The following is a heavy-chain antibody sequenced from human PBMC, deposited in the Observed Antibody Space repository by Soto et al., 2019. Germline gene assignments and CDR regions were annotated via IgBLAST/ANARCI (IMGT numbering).Heavy chain of an antibody. V-gene: IGHV3-21*01. CDR1: GFTFSSYS. J-gene: IGHJ6*02. CDR2: ISSSSSYI. Sequence: EAQLVDSGGGLVQPGGSLRLSCLASGFTFSSYSMNWVRQAPGKGLEWVSSISSSSSYIYYADSVKGRFTISRDNAKNSLYLQMNSLRAEDTAVYYCASQTIFGDYGMDVWGQGTTVTVSS. CDR3: ASQTIFGDYGMDV. D-gene: IGHD3-3*01.